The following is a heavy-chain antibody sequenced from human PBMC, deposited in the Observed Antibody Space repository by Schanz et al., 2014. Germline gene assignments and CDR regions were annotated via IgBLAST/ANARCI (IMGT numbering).Heavy chain of an antibody. D-gene: IGHD1-26*01. V-gene: IGHV3-33*06. CDR1: GFTFSSYG. Sequence: QVQLVESGGAVVQPGRSLRLSCAASGFTFSSYGMHWVRQVPGKGLEWVAVVCYDGSKKYYADSVKGRFTTSRDNSKNTMYLQMNSLRAEDTAVYYCVKDLQRELLRDDHYYGMDVWGQGTTVTVSS. J-gene: IGHJ6*02. CDR3: VKDLQRELLRDDHYYGMDV. CDR2: VCYDGSKK.